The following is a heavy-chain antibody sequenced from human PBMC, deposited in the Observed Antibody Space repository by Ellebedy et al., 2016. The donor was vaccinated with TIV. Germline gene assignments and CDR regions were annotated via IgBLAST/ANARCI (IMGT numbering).Heavy chain of an antibody. CDR2: IYYSGST. CDR3: ARLWYSSGPNYIDY. D-gene: IGHD6-19*01. V-gene: IGHV4-39*01. CDR1: GGSMSSNSYY. J-gene: IGHJ4*02. Sequence: MPSETLSLTCTVSGGSMSSNSYYWGWIRQPPGKGLEWLGSIYYSGSTYYNSSLKSRVTMSVDTSKKQFSLKLSSVTAADTAVYYCARLWYSSGPNYIDYWGQGALVTVSS.